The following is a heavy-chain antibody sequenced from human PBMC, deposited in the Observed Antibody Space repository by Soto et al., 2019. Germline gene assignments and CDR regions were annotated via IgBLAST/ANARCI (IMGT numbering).Heavy chain of an antibody. V-gene: IGHV3-30-3*01. CDR1: GFTFNSYA. Sequence: QVQLVESGGGVVQPGRSLRLSCAASGFTFNSYAMHWVRQAPGKGLEWVALISYDGSNKYYADSVKGRFTISRDNSKXXXXXXXXXXXXXXXXXXXXXXXXXXXXXXXXXFEYWGQGTLVTVSS. CDR3: XXXXXXXXXXXXXFEY. CDR2: ISYDGSNK. J-gene: IGHJ4*02.